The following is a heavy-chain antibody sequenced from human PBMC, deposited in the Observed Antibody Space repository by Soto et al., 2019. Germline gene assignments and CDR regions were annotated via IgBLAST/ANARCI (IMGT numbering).Heavy chain of an antibody. CDR2: IYYSGST. V-gene: IGHV4-31*03. J-gene: IGHJ4*02. Sequence: SETLSLTCTVSGGSISSGGYYWSWIRQHPGKGLEWIGYIYYSGSTYYNPSLKSRVTISVDTSKNQLSLKLSSVTAADTAVYYRATGPAQFYPDTSSCHCDYWGRRPMGAVSS. CDR1: GGSISSGGYY. CDR3: ATGPAQFYPDTSSCHCDY. D-gene: IGHD2-2*01.